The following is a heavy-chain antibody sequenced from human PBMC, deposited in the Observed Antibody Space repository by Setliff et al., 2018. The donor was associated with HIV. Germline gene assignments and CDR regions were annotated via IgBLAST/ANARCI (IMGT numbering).Heavy chain of an antibody. D-gene: IGHD3-9*01. CDR3: ARAVVPTYYDVLTGYVYYMDV. CDR1: GGTFSSYV. V-gene: IGHV1-69*13. CDR2: IIPIFGTA. Sequence: GASVKVSCKASGGTFSSYVISWVRQAPGQGLEWMGGIIPIFGTAKYAQKFQGRVTMTADESTSTAYIGLSSLRSEDTAVYYCARAVVPTYYDVLTGYVYYMDVWGKGTTVTVSS. J-gene: IGHJ6*03.